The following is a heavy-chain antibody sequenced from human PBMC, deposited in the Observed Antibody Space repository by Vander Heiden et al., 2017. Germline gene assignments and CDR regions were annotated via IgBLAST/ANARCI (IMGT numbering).Heavy chain of an antibody. CDR3: ARGEDIVVVPAASPRTYYYYGMDV. Sequence: QVQLVESGGGVVQPGRSLRLSCAASGFTFSSYAMHWVRPAPGKGLEWVAVISYDGSNKYYADSVKGRLTISRDNSKNTLYLQMNSLRAEDTAVYYCARGEDIVVVPAASPRTYYYYGMDVWGQGTTVTVSS. D-gene: IGHD2-2*01. J-gene: IGHJ6*02. V-gene: IGHV3-30-3*01. CDR2: ISYDGSNK. CDR1: GFTFSSYA.